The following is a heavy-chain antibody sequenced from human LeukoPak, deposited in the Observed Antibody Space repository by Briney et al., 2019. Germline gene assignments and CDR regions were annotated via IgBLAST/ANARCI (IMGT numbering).Heavy chain of an antibody. V-gene: IGHV3-23*01. D-gene: IGHD5-18*01. CDR3: AKVKGTAMVLFGWFDP. CDR1: GFTFSSYA. CDR2: ISGSGGST. Sequence: GGFLRLSCAASGFTFSSYAMSWVRQAPGKGLEWVSAISGSGGSTYYADSVKGRFTISRDNSKNTLYLQMNSLRAEDTAVYYCAKVKGTAMVLFGWFDPWGQGTLVTVSS. J-gene: IGHJ5*02.